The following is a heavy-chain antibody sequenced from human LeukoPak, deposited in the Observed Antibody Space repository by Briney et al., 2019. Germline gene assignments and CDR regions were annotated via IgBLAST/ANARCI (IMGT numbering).Heavy chain of an antibody. D-gene: IGHD3-10*01. J-gene: IGHJ4*02. Sequence: SETLSLTCTVSGGSISSYYWSWIRQPPGKGLEWIGYIYYSGSTNYNPSLKSRVTISVDTSKNQFSLKLNSVTAADTAVYYCAREYGSGSPPKVWGQGTLVTVSS. CDR2: IYYSGST. CDR1: GGSISSYY. CDR3: AREYGSGSPPKV. V-gene: IGHV4-59*01.